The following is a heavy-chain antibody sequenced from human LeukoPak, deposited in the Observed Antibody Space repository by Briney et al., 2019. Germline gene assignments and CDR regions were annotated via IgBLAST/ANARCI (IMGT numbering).Heavy chain of an antibody. CDR3: AKHDRWLQLPYYFDY. CDR1: GFTFSSNA. D-gene: IGHD5-24*01. CDR2: ISASGGTT. V-gene: IGHV3-23*01. Sequence: GGSLRLSCAASGFTFSSNAMIWVRQVPGQGLEWVSSISASGGTTYYADSVRGRLTISRDNSKNTLSLQINSLRAEDTAVYYCAKHDRWLQLPYYFDYWGQGTLVTVSS. J-gene: IGHJ4*02.